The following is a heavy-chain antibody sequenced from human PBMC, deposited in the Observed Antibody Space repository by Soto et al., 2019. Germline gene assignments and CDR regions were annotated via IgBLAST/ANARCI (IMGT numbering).Heavy chain of an antibody. CDR3: ARLYYDSSGYWGHDAFDI. CDR2: IIPIFGTA. CDR1: GGTFSSYA. Sequence: QVQLVQSGAEVKKPGSSVKVSCKASGGTFSSYAISWVRQAPGQGLEWMGGIIPIFGTANYAQKFQGRVTITADESTSTAYMELSSLRSGDTAVYYCARLYYDSSGYWGHDAFDIWGQGTMVTVSS. D-gene: IGHD3-22*01. V-gene: IGHV1-69*01. J-gene: IGHJ3*02.